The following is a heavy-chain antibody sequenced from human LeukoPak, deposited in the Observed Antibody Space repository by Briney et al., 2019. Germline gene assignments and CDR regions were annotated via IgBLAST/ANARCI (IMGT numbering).Heavy chain of an antibody. D-gene: IGHD1-26*01. Sequence: GSLRLSCAASGFTFSNAWMSWVRQAPGKGLEWIGFASYSGGTNYNPSLMSRITISVDRSQNQFSLRMRDVTAADTAVYFCATAEWEYFYFDSWGQGALVAVSS. V-gene: IGHV4-4*01. J-gene: IGHJ4*02. CDR3: ATAEWEYFYFDS. CDR1: GFTFSNAW. CDR2: ASYSGGT.